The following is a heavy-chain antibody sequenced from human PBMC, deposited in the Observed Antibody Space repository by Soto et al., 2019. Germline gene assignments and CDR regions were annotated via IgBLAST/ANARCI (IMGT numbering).Heavy chain of an antibody. Sequence: EVQLVESGGGLVQSGGSLRLSCAASGFTLGNYWMHWVRQAPGKGLVWVSRINDYGTTINYAESVEGRFIISGDDAKSAVYLQMHKLRAEDSAVYYCARGGLEPFDYWGQGALVTVSS. D-gene: IGHD1-1*01. CDR1: GFTLGNYW. J-gene: IGHJ4*02. CDR2: INDYGTTI. V-gene: IGHV3-74*01. CDR3: ARGGLEPFDY.